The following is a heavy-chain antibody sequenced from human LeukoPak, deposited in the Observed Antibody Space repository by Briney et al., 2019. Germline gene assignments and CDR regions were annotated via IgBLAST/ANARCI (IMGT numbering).Heavy chain of an antibody. D-gene: IGHD6-13*01. CDR1: GFPFSSFT. J-gene: IGHJ4*02. Sequence: GGSLRLSCAASGFPFSSFTMHWVRQAPGKGLEWVAVISYHGIDKYYAGSVKGRFTISRDDSKETLSLQMKSLRPEDTALYFCARDPDKLITGAGFFDSWGPGTLVTVSS. V-gene: IGHV3-30*01. CDR3: ARDPDKLITGAGFFDS. CDR2: ISYHGIDK.